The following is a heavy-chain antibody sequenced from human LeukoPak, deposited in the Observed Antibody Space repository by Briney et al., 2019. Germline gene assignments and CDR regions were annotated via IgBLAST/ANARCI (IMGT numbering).Heavy chain of an antibody. V-gene: IGHV4-61*02. D-gene: IGHD6-19*01. CDR1: GDCISSDNYY. CDR3: ARESVAVAGAHYYYYYYMDV. CDR2: IYTSGST. Sequence: SETLPLTCTVSGDCISSDNYYWSWIRQPAGKGLEWIGRIYTSGSTNSNPSLKSRATISVDTSKNQFSLKLSSVTAADTAVYYCARESVAVAGAHYYYYYYMDVWGKGTTVTISS. J-gene: IGHJ6*03.